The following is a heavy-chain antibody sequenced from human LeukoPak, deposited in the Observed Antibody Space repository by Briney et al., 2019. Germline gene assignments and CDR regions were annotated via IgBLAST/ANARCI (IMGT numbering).Heavy chain of an antibody. CDR3: ARSPDYYDSSGYRGIFDY. V-gene: IGHV4-59*08. J-gene: IGHJ4*02. D-gene: IGHD3-22*01. CDR1: GGSVSSYY. CDR2: IYYSGST. Sequence: SETLSLTCTVSGGSVSSYYLSWIRQPPGKGLEWIGYIYYSGSTNYSPSLKSRVTISVDTSKNQFSLKLSSVTAADTAVYYCARSPDYYDSSGYRGIFDYWGQGTLVTVSS.